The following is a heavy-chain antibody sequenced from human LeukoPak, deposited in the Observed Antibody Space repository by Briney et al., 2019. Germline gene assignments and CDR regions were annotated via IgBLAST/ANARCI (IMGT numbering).Heavy chain of an antibody. CDR1: GFTFSSYA. CDR3: ARDRNFGCSGGSCYGVFDC. Sequence: GGSLRLSCAASGFTFSSYAMHWVRQAPGKGLEWVAVISYDGSNKYYADSVKGRFTISRDNSKNTLYLQMNSLRAEDTAVYYCARDRNFGCSGGSCYGVFDCWGQGTLVTVSS. V-gene: IGHV3-30-3*01. CDR2: ISYDGSNK. D-gene: IGHD2-15*01. J-gene: IGHJ4*02.